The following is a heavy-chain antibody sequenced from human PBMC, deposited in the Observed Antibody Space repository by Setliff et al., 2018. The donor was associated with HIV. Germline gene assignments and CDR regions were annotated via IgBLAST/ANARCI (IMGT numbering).Heavy chain of an antibody. CDR3: AREVRWELPQGFDH. V-gene: IGHV4-39*07. J-gene: IGHJ4*02. Sequence: SETLSLTCTVSGGSISSRNFYWGWIRQPPGKGLEWIGSIAYTGSGYYNSSLKSRVTISVDTSRNECSLKLTSVTAADTSVYYCAREVRWELPQGFDHWGQGSQVTVSS. D-gene: IGHD1-26*01. CDR1: GGSISSRNFY. CDR2: IAYTGSG.